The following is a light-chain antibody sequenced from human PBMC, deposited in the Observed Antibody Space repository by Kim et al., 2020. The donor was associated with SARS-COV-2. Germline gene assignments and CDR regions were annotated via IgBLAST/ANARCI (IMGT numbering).Light chain of an antibody. CDR1: QSVTSNY. V-gene: IGKV3-20*01. Sequence: EIVLTQSPDTLSFSPGERATLSCRASQSVTSNYLAWYRQKPGQAPRLLIYGASSRATGIPDRFSASGSGTDFTLTISRLEPEDFAVYYCQQYSTSLYTFGQGTKLEI. CDR3: QQYSTSLYT. J-gene: IGKJ2*01. CDR2: GAS.